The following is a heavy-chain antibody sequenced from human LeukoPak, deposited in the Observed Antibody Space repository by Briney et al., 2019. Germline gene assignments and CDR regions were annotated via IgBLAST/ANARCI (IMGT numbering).Heavy chain of an antibody. D-gene: IGHD6-6*01. Sequence: GGSLRLSCAASGFTFSSYWMSWVRQAPGKGLEWVANIKQDGSEKYYVDSVKGRFTISRDNAKNSLYLQMNSLRAEDTAVYYCARQEALVFRPSFDWWGQGTLVTVSS. CDR1: GFTFSSYW. V-gene: IGHV3-7*01. CDR2: IKQDGSEK. CDR3: ARQEALVFRPSFDW. J-gene: IGHJ4*02.